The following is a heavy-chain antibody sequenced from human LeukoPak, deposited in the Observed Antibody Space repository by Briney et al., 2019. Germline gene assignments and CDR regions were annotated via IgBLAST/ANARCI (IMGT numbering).Heavy chain of an antibody. J-gene: IGHJ4*02. CDR2: ISGNGATT. V-gene: IGHV3-23*01. CDR3: VKVSNSDWNMFFDY. Sequence: PGGSLRLSCAASGFTFSNYVLNWVRQAPGKGLEWVSTISGNGATTHYVASGKGRFTISRDNSSNTVFLQMDSLRAEDTAVYHCVKVSNSDWNMFFDYWGQGTLVTVSS. CDR1: GFTFSNYV. D-gene: IGHD1/OR15-1a*01.